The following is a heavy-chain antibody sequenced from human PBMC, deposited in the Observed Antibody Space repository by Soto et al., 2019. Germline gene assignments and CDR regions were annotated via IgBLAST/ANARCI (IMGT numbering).Heavy chain of an antibody. D-gene: IGHD6-19*01. CDR1: GGTFSSYA. Sequence: QVQLVQSGAEVKKPGSSVKVSCKASGGTFSSYAISWVRQAPGQGLEWMGGIIPIFGTANYAQKFQGRVTITADKSTSTAYMELSSLRAEDTAVYYCARFIDSRGWYGDFDYWGQGTLVTVSS. V-gene: IGHV1-69*06. CDR2: IIPIFGTA. CDR3: ARFIDSRGWYGDFDY. J-gene: IGHJ4*02.